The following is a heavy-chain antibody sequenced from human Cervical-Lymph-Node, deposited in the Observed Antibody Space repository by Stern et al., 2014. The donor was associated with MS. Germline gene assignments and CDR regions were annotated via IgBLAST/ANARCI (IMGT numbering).Heavy chain of an antibody. CDR1: GFSFSRYA. CDR3: ASAYSSSHYYFDY. J-gene: IGHJ4*02. D-gene: IGHD6-13*01. Sequence: VQLVESGGGVVQPGRSLRLSWEASGFSFSRYAMHWVRQAPGKGLEWVGLIWYDGSNPYYADSGTGRFTSSRDNFKNTLYLQRNSLRAEDTAVYYCASAYSSSHYYFDYWGQGTLVTVSS. CDR2: IWYDGSNP. V-gene: IGHV3-33*01.